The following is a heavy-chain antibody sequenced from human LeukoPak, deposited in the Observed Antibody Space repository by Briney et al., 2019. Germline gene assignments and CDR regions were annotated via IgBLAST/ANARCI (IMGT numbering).Heavy chain of an antibody. CDR2: IYTSGST. V-gene: IGHV4-4*07. CDR3: ARDSDSGTDYYYYMDV. J-gene: IGHJ6*03. D-gene: IGHD1-1*01. Sequence: KPSETLSLTCTVSGGSISSYYWSWIRQPAGKGLEWIGRIYTSGSTNYNPSLKSRVTVSVDTSKNQFSLKLSSVTAADTAVYYCARDSDSGTDYYYYMDVWGKGTTVTISS. CDR1: GGSISSYY.